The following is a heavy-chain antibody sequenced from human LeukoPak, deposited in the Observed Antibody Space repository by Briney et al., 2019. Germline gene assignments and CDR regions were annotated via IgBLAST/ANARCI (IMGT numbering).Heavy chain of an antibody. CDR3: ARDRQWEPRFDY. Sequence: PGGSLRLSCAASGFTFSSYEMNWVRQAPGKGLEWVSHISSSGSTIYYADSVKGRFTISRDNAKNSLYLQMNSLRAEDTAVYYCARDRQWEPRFDYWGQGTLVTVSS. J-gene: IGHJ4*02. V-gene: IGHV3-48*03. D-gene: IGHD1-26*01. CDR2: ISSSGSTI. CDR1: GFTFSSYE.